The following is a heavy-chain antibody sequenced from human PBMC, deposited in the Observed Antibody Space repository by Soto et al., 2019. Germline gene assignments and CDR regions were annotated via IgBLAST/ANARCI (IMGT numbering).Heavy chain of an antibody. D-gene: IGHD6-19*01. CDR1: CGSFSFYY. CDR2: INHSGST. J-gene: IGHJ5*02. Sequence: LSLTCAVYCGSFSFYYWSGIRHPPGKGLEWIGEINHSGSTNYNPSLKSRVTISVDTSKNQFSLKLSSVTAADTAVYYCARGRKAVAGYPKPYNWFDPWGQGTMVTVSS. V-gene: IGHV4-34*01. CDR3: ARGRKAVAGYPKPYNWFDP.